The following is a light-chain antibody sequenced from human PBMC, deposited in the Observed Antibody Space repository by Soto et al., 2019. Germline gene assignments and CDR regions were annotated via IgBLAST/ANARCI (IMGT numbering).Light chain of an antibody. CDR1: SSDVGAHNY. V-gene: IGLV2-14*01. CDR2: DVS. Sequence: QSVLTQPASVSGSPGQSITISCTGTSSDVGAHNYVSWYQQHPGKAPKLMIYDVSNRPSGVSNRFSGSKSGNTASLTISGLQAEDEADYYCNSCTTSNTYVFGTGTKLTVL. CDR3: NSCTTSNTYV. J-gene: IGLJ1*01.